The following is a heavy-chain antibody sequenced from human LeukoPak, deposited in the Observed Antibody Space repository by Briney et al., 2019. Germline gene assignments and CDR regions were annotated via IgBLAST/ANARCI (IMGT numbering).Heavy chain of an antibody. J-gene: IGHJ4*02. Sequence: GGSLRLSCAASGFSFSAYWMSWVRQAPGKGLEWVANIKKDGSEKYYVDSVKGRFTISRDNAKSSLYLQMNSLRAEDTAVYYCARVGPTCDHWGQGTLVTVSS. CDR2: IKKDGSEK. CDR1: GFSFSAYW. CDR3: ARVGPTCDH. V-gene: IGHV3-7*05.